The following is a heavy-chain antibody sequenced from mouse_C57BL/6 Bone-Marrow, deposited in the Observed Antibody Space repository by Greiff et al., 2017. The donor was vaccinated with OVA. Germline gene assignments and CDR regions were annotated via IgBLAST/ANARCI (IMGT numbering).Heavy chain of an antibody. CDR3: ARANIYYDYAYCFDY. CDR1: GYTFTSYW. J-gene: IGHJ2*01. V-gene: IGHV1-55*01. D-gene: IGHD2-4*01. CDR2: LYPGSGST. Sequence: QVQLQQPGAELVKPGASVKMSCKASGYTFTSYWITWVKQRPGQGLEWIGDLYPGSGSTNYNEKFKSKATLTVDTSSSTAYMQLSSLTSEDSAVYFCARANIYYDYAYCFDYWGQGTTLTVTS.